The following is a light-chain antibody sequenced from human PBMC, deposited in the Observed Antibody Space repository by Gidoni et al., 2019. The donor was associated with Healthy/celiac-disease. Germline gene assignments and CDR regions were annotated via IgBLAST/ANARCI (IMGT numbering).Light chain of an antibody. Sequence: IVMTQSPLSLPVTPGEPASISCRSSQSLLHSNGYNYLDWYLQKPGQSPQLLIYLGSNRASGVPDRFSGSGSGTDFTLKISRVEAEDVGVYYCMQALQPRAWTFXQXTKVEIK. V-gene: IGKV2-28*01. CDR3: MQALQPRAWT. CDR2: LGS. CDR1: QSLLHSNGYNY. J-gene: IGKJ1*01.